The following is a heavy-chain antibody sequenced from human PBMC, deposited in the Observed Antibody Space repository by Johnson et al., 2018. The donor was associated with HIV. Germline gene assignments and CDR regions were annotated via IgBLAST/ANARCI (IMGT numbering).Heavy chain of an antibody. CDR1: GFTFSSYG. CDR3: AREGEGYSSSWYDAFDI. J-gene: IGHJ3*02. CDR2: ISYDGSNK. Sequence: VQLVESGGGVVQPGRSLRLSCAASGFTFSSYGMHWVRQAPGKGLDWVADISYDGSNKYYADSVKGRFTISRDNSKNTLYLQMNSLRAEDTAVYYCAREGEGYSSSWYDAFDIWGQGTMVTVSS. D-gene: IGHD6-13*01. V-gene: IGHV3-30*03.